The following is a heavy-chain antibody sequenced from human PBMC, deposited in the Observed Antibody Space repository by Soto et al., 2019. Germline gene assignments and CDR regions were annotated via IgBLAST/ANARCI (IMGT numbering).Heavy chain of an antibody. V-gene: IGHV3-23*01. J-gene: IGHJ4*02. CDR3: AKDPRAYSSGWYSPYYFDY. CDR1: GFTFSDYA. CDR2: ISGSGGST. Sequence: EVQLLESGGGLVQPGGSLRLSCAASGFTFSDYAMSWVRQAPGKGLEWVSAISGSGGSTYYADSVKGRFTISRDNSKNTLYLQMISLRVEDTALYYCAKDPRAYSSGWYSPYYFDYWGQGTLVTVSS. D-gene: IGHD6-19*01.